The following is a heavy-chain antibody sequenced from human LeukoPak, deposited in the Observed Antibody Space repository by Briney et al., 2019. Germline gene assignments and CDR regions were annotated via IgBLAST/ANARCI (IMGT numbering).Heavy chain of an antibody. CDR3: ARGTGYSSSWYNY. Sequence: EASVKVSFTASGYTFTGYYMHWVRQAPGQGLEWMGQINPNSGGTNYAQKFQGRVTMTRDTSISTAYMELSRLRSDDTAVYYCARGTGYSSSWYNYWGQGTLVTVSS. CDR2: INPNSGGT. J-gene: IGHJ4*02. D-gene: IGHD6-13*01. CDR1: GYTFTGYY. V-gene: IGHV1-2*06.